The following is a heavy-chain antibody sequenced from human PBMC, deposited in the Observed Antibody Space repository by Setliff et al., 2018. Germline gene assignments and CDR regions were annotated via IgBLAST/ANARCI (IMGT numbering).Heavy chain of an antibody. CDR3: ARDVFPYHYEGAFDI. Sequence: ASVKVSCKASGYTFTSHYMHWVRQAPGLGLEWMGTINPSRGXTSYAQKFXXRVTMTRDTSTSTVYMDMSSLRSEDTAVYYCARDVFPYHYEGAFDIWGQGTMVTVSS. CDR2: INPSRGXT. D-gene: IGHD3-22*01. V-gene: IGHV1-46*01. J-gene: IGHJ3*02. CDR1: GYTFTSHY.